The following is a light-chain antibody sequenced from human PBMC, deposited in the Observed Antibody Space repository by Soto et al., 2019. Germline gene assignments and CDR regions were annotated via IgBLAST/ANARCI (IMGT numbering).Light chain of an antibody. CDR1: SSDVGGYNF. CDR2: DVT. CDR3: CSFSGSPYG. V-gene: IGLV2-11*01. Sequence: QSALTQPRSLSGSPGQSVTISCTGTSSDVGGYNFVSWYQQHPGKAPKLMIYDVTKRPSGVPDRFSGSKSANTASLTISGLQAEDEADYYCCSFSGSPYGFGSGTKVTV. J-gene: IGLJ1*01.